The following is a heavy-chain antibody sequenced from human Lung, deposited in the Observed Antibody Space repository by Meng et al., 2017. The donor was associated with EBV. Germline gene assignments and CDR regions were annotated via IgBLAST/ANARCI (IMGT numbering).Heavy chain of an antibody. CDR2: IYIGGST. CDR3: ATWTSRAGAFEL. CDR1: GLSVRNYH. V-gene: IGHV3-53*01. Sequence: EGEVVEVVGVWIQPGGSLSSSCAASGLSVRNYHLAWLSQAPVTGLGWVSFIYIGGSTFYADSVQGRFPLTEDNSRNVLYLQMNRLSADDTAVYYCATWTSRAGAFELWGQGTMVTVSS. D-gene: IGHD3/OR15-3a*01. J-gene: IGHJ3*01.